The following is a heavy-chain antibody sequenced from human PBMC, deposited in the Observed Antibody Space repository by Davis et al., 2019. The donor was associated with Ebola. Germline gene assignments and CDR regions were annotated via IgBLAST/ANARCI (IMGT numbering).Heavy chain of an antibody. D-gene: IGHD3-16*01. J-gene: IGHJ4*02. Sequence: GESLKISCAASGFTFRKYWMSWVRQAPGKGLEWVANIKQDGSETYYVDSVKGRFTISRDNAKNSLYLQMNSLRAEDTAVYYCARWGPDYWGQGTLVTVSS. V-gene: IGHV3-7*01. CDR3: ARWGPDY. CDR1: GFTFRKYW. CDR2: IKQDGSET.